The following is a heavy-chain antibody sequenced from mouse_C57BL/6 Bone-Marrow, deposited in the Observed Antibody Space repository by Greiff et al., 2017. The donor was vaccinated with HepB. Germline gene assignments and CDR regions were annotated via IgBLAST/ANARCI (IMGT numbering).Heavy chain of an antibody. V-gene: IGHV5-12*01. J-gene: IGHJ4*01. CDR2: ISNGGGST. CDR3: ARRTYYGSSYDAMDY. D-gene: IGHD1-1*01. Sequence: VQLKESGGGLVQPGGSLKLSCAASGFTFSDYYMYWVRQTPEKRLEWVAYISNGGGSTYYPDTVKGRFTISRDNAKNTLYLQMSRLKSEDTAMYYCARRTYYGSSYDAMDYWGQGTSVTVSS. CDR1: GFTFSDYY.